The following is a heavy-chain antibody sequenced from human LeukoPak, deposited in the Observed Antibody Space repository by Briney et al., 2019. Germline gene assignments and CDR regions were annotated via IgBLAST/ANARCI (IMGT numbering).Heavy chain of an antibody. CDR3: AKDRGEGGDY. Sequence: GRSLRLSCAASGFTFSSYGMHWVRQAPGKGLEWVAVISYDGSNKYYADSVKGRFTISRDNTKNTLYLQMNSLRAEDTAVYYCAKDRGEGGDYWGQGTLVTVSS. D-gene: IGHD4-17*01. CDR1: GFTFSSYG. V-gene: IGHV3-30*18. J-gene: IGHJ4*02. CDR2: ISYDGSNK.